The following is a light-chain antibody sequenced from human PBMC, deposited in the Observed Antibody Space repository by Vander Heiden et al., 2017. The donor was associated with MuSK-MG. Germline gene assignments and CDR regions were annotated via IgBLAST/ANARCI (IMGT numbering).Light chain of an antibody. J-gene: IGLJ2*01. CDR2: QDN. V-gene: IGLV3-1*01. Sequence: SYDLTQPPSVSVSPGQTANITCSGDNLGDKYVCWYQQRPGRTPVLVVYQDNERPSGIPGRFSGSNSGNTATLTISGTQAMDEADYYCQAWDRNTAIFGGGTKLTVL. CDR3: QAWDRNTAI. CDR1: NLGDKY.